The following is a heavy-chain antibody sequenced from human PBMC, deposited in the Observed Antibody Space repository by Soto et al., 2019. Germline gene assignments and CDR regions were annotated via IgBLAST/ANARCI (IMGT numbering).Heavy chain of an antibody. CDR3: ASGREEAYDILTGYYSDWRYYFDY. CDR2: ISAYNGNT. J-gene: IGHJ4*02. V-gene: IGHV1-18*01. Sequence: GASVKVSCKASGYTFTSYGISWVRQAPGQGLEWMGWISAYNGNTNYAQKLQGRVTMTTDTSTSTAYMELRSLRSDDTAVYYCASGREEAYDILTGYYSDWRYYFDYWGQGTLVTVSS. D-gene: IGHD3-9*01. CDR1: GYTFTSYG.